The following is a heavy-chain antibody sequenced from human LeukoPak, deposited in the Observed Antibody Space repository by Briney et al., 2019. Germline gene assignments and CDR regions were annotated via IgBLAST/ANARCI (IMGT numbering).Heavy chain of an antibody. V-gene: IGHV1-24*01. Sequence: RWASVKVSCKVSGYTLTELSIHWVRQAPGKGLEWMGGFNPENKETIYAQKFQGRVTMTEDTSTDTAYMELSSLRSEDTAVYYCATLATMEWFPSLFDPWGQGTLVTVSS. CDR2: FNPENKET. CDR1: GYTLTELS. J-gene: IGHJ5*02. CDR3: ATLATMEWFPSLFDP. D-gene: IGHD3-3*01.